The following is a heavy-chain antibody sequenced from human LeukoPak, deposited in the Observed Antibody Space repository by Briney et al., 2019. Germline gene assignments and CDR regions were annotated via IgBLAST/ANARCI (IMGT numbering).Heavy chain of an antibody. CDR3: ASGRRNPYYYYYMDV. J-gene: IGHJ6*03. CDR1: GGSFSGYY. V-gene: IGHV4-34*01. Sequence: SETLSLTCAVYGGSFSGYYWSWIRQPPGKGLEWIGEINHSGSTNYNPSLKSRVTISVDTSKNQFSLKLSSVTAADTAVYYCASGRRNPYYYYYMDVWGKGTTVTVSS. CDR2: INHSGST. D-gene: IGHD1-14*01.